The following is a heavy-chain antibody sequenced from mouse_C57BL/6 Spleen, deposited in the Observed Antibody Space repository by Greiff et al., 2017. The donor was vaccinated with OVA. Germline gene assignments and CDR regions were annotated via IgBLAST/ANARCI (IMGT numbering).Heavy chain of an antibody. J-gene: IGHJ3*01. CDR3: TPFYDGYYPFAY. CDR1: GFTFSNYW. CDR2: IRLKSDNYAT. D-gene: IGHD2-3*01. V-gene: IGHV6-3*01. Sequence: EVQLVESGGGLVQPGGSMKLSCVASGFTFSNYWMNWVRQSPEKGLEWVAQIRLKSDNYATHYAESVKGRFTISRDDSKSSVYLQMNNLRAEDTGIYYCTPFYDGYYPFAYWGQGTLVTVSA.